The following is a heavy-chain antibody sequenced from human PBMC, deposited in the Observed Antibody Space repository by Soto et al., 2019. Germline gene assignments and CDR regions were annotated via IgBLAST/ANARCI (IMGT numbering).Heavy chain of an antibody. D-gene: IGHD2-8*01. Sequence: GASVKVSCKASGGTFSSYAISWVRQAPGQGLEWMGGIIPIFGTANYAQKFQGRVTITADESTSTAYMELSSLRSEDTAVYYCARKAVLMVYANWFDPWGQGALVTVSS. CDR3: ARKAVLMVYANWFDP. J-gene: IGHJ5*02. CDR2: IIPIFGTA. CDR1: GGTFSSYA. V-gene: IGHV1-69*13.